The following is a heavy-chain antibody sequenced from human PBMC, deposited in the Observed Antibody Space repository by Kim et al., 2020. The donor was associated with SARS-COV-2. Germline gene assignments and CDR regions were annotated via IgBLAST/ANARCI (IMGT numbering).Heavy chain of an antibody. CDR3: ARDPPRLYSGSYFDP. D-gene: IGHD1-26*01. J-gene: IGHJ5*02. V-gene: IGHV1-69*01. Sequence: QKFQGRVTITADESTSTAYMELRSLRAEDTAVYYCARDPPRLYSGSYFDPWGQGTLVTVSS.